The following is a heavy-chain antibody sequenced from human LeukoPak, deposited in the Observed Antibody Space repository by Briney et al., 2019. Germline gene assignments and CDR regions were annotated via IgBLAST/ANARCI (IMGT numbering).Heavy chain of an antibody. Sequence: ASVKVSCKASGYTFSTYPMNWVRQATGQGLEWMGWMNPNSGNTGYAQKFQGRVTMTRNTSISTAYMELSSLRSEDTAVYYCARGCSGYFCYWGQGTLVTVSS. V-gene: IGHV1-8*02. D-gene: IGHD3-22*01. CDR3: ARGCSGYFCY. CDR1: GYTFSTYP. CDR2: MNPNSGNT. J-gene: IGHJ4*02.